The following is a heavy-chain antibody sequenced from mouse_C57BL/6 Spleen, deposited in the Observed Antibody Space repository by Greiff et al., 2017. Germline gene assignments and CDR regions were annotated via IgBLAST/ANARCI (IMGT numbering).Heavy chain of an antibody. D-gene: IGHD1-1*01. CDR2: IHPNSGST. Sequence: QVHVKQPGAELVKPGASVKLSCKASGYTFTSYWMHWVKQRPGQGLEWIGMIHPNSGSTNYNEKFKSKATLTVDKSSSTAYMQLSSLTSEDSAVYYCARSGGLITTVVAHWYFDVWGTGTTVTVSS. V-gene: IGHV1-64*01. CDR3: ARSGGLITTVVAHWYFDV. CDR1: GYTFTSYW. J-gene: IGHJ1*03.